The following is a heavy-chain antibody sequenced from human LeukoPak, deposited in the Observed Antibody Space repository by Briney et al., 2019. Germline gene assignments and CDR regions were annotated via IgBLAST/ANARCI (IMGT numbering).Heavy chain of an antibody. D-gene: IGHD3-22*01. CDR2: IYYSGST. J-gene: IGHJ4*02. Sequence: SETLSLTCTVSGGSISSSSYYWGWIRQPPGKGLEWIGSIYYSGSTYYNPSLKSRVTISVDTSKNQFSLKLSSVTAADTAVYYCASTPSYYYDSSGYSNDYWGQGTLVTVSS. CDR3: ASTPSYYYDSSGYSNDY. CDR1: GGSISSSSYY. V-gene: IGHV4-39*01.